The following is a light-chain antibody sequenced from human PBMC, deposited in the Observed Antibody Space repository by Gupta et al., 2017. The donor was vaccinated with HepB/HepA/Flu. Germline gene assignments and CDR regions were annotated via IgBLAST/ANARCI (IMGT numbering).Light chain of an antibody. CDR3: QAWDSSWV. Sequence: SSELTQTPPVSVSPGQAASITCSGAKLGAKYACWYQQKPGQSPVLVMYQDNKRPSGIPERFSGSNSGNTATLTISGTQAMDEADYYCQAWDSSWVFGGGTKLTVL. CDR2: QDN. J-gene: IGLJ3*02. CDR1: KLGAKY. V-gene: IGLV3-1*01.